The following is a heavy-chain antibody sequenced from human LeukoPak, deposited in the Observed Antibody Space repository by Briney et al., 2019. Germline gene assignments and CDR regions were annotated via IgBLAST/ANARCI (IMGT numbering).Heavy chain of an antibody. Sequence: SETLSLTCTVSGGSVSSGSYYWSWIRQPPGKGLEWIGYIYYSGSTNYNPSLKSRVTISVDTSKNQFSLKLSSVTAADTAVYYCARDAGRYDILTGYLPYNWLDPWGQGTLVTVSS. D-gene: IGHD3-9*01. CDR1: GGSVSSGSYY. CDR3: ARDAGRYDILTGYLPYNWLDP. V-gene: IGHV4-61*01. J-gene: IGHJ5*02. CDR2: IYYSGST.